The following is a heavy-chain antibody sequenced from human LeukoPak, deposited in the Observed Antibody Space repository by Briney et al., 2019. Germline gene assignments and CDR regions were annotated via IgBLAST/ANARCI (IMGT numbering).Heavy chain of an antibody. V-gene: IGHV1-69*13. D-gene: IGHD1-26*01. CDR3: AREAYSGSYLGAFES. CDR1: GGTFNTYP. Sequence: SVKVSCKASGGTFNTYPISWVRQAPGQGPEWMGGIIPIFGITSYAQNFQGKFTITADESTSTAYMELSSLRSEDTAMYYCAREAYSGSYLGAFESWGQGTMVTVSS. CDR2: IIPIFGIT. J-gene: IGHJ3*02.